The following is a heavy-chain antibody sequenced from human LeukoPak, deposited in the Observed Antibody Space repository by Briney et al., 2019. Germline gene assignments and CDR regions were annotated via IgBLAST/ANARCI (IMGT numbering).Heavy chain of an antibody. D-gene: IGHD3-22*01. J-gene: IGHJ4*02. CDR2: ISGSGGST. CDR1: GFTFSSYG. Sequence: SGGSLRLSCAASGFTFSSYGMSWVRQAPGKGLEWVAGISGSGGSTNYAESVKGRFTVSRDNRKNTLFLQMNSLTAEDTAVYFCAKRGVVIRVILVGFHKEAYYFDSWGQGALVTVSS. V-gene: IGHV3-23*01. CDR3: AKRGVVIRVILVGFHKEAYYFDS.